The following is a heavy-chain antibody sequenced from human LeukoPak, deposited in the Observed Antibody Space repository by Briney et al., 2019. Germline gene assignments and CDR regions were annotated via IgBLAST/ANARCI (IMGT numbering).Heavy chain of an antibody. CDR1: GGSISSGSYY. Sequence: SQTLSLTCTVSGGSISSGSYYWSWIRQPAGKGLEWIGRIYTSGSTNYNPSLKSRVTISVDTSKNQFSLKLSSVTAADTAVYYCARDHLYCSSTSCYSHWFDPWGQGTLVTVSS. D-gene: IGHD2-2*02. J-gene: IGHJ5*02. CDR3: ARDHLYCSSTSCYSHWFDP. CDR2: IYTSGST. V-gene: IGHV4-61*02.